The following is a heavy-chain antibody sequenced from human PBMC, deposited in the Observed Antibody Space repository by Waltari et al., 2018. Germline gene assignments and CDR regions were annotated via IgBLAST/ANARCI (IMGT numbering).Heavy chain of an antibody. Sequence: EVQLVESGGGLVQPGGSLRLSFAASGFSFSRYGMNWVRQAPGKGLEWVAHISGGGYPIYYADSVKGRFTISRDNAKNSLFLQMNGLRAEDTAVYYCAPMGASRLTWTDWGQGTLVTVSS. CDR2: ISGGGYPI. J-gene: IGHJ4*02. CDR3: APMGASRLTWTD. D-gene: IGHD1-26*01. V-gene: IGHV3-48*01. CDR1: GFSFSRYG.